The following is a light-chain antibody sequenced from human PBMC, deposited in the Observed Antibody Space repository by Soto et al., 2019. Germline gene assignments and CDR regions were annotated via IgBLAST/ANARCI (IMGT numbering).Light chain of an antibody. CDR1: QSVSSN. J-gene: IGKJ1*01. CDR3: QQYNNWPPRAWT. CDR2: GAS. Sequence: EIVMTQSPATLSVSPGERATLSCRASQSVSSNLAWYQQKPGQAPRLLIYGASTRATGIPARFSGSGSGTELTLTISSLQSEDFAVYYCQQYNNWPPRAWTFGQGTKVEIK. V-gene: IGKV3-15*01.